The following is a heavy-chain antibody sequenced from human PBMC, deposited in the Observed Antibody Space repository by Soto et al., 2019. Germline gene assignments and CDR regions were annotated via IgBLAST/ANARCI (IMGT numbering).Heavy chain of an antibody. Sequence: EVQLLESGGGLIQPGGSLRLSCAASGITFSIYGMSWVRQAPEKGLEWVSSISDNGGSTHYADSVRGRFTISRDNSQNTLYLQMNSLRAEDTSVYYCAKHIVTTLVWGWFYPWGQGTLVTVSS. D-gene: IGHD5-12*01. CDR2: ISDNGGST. V-gene: IGHV3-23*01. CDR1: GITFSIYG. J-gene: IGHJ5*02. CDR3: AKHIVTTLVWGWFYP.